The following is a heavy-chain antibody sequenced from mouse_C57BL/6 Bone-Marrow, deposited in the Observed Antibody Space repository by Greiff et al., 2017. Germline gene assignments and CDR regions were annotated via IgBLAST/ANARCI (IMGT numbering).Heavy chain of an antibody. CDR3: ASGTGY. CDR2: IDPSDSYT. D-gene: IGHD4-1*01. V-gene: IGHV1-69*01. CDR1: GYTFTSYW. Sequence: QVQLQQSGAELVMPGASVKLSCKASGYTFTSYWMHWVKQRPGQGLEWIGEIDPSDSYTNYNQKFKGKSTLTVDKSYSKAYMQLSSLTSEDSAVYYCASGTGYWGQGTTLTVSS. J-gene: IGHJ2*01.